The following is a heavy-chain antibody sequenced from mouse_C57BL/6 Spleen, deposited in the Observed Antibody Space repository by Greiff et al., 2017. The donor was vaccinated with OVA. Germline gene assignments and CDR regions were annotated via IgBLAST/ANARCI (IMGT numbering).Heavy chain of an antibody. CDR2: IHPNSGST. Sequence: QVQLKESGAELVKPGASVKLSCKASGYTFTSYWMHWVKQRPGQGLEWIGMIHPNSGSTNYNEKFKSKATLTVDKSSSTAYMQLSSLTSEDSAVYYCARRGITTVVAIPFDYWGQGTTLTVSS. J-gene: IGHJ2*01. CDR1: GYTFTSYW. V-gene: IGHV1-64*01. CDR3: ARRGITTVVAIPFDY. D-gene: IGHD1-1*01.